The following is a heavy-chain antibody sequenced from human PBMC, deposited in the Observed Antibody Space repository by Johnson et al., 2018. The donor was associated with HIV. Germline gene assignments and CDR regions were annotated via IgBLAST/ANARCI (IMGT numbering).Heavy chain of an antibody. CDR1: GFNFSSYA. D-gene: IGHD3-22*01. Sequence: QVQLVESGGGVVQPGRSLRLSCAASGFNFSSYAMHWVRQAPGKGLEWVAVISYDGDNVYYADSVKGRFTISRDNSKNTLYLQMNSLRAEDTAVYYCARDWGPRLGYYDSSGYYWAFDVWGQGTRVTGSS. CDR3: ARDWGPRLGYYDSSGYYWAFDV. CDR2: ISYDGDNV. V-gene: IGHV3-30-3*01. J-gene: IGHJ3*01.